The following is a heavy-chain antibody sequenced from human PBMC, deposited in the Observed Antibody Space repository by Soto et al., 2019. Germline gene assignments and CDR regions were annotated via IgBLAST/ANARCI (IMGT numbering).Heavy chain of an antibody. CDR1: GDSVSTNSAT. Sequence: PSQTLSLTCDISGDSVSTNSATWNWIRQSPSRGLEWLGRTYYRSKWYNDYAVSVKSRINISPDTSKNQLSLQLNSVTPDDTAVYYCARWDHDYGYLDVWGLGTTVTVSS. D-gene: IGHD4-17*01. J-gene: IGHJ6*02. V-gene: IGHV6-1*01. CDR3: ARWDHDYGYLDV. CDR2: TYYRSKWYN.